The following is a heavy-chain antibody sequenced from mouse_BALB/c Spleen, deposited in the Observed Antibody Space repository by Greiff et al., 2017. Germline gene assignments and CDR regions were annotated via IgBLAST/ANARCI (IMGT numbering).Heavy chain of an antibody. J-gene: IGHJ4*01. D-gene: IGHD2-4*01. V-gene: IGHV3-2*02. Sequence: EVQLQQSGPGLVKPSQSLSLTCTVTGYSITSDYAWNWIRQFPGNKLEWMGYISYSGSTSYNPSLKSRISITRDTSKNQFFLQLNSVTTEDTATYYCARRDYDDYYYAMDYWGQGTSVTVSS. CDR2: ISYSGST. CDR1: GYSITSDYA. CDR3: ARRDYDDYYYAMDY.